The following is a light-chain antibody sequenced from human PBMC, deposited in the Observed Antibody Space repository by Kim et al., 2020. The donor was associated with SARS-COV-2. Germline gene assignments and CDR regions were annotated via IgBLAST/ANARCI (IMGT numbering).Light chain of an antibody. Sequence: VSPGQTARITCAENKLGNTYISWYQQRPGQSPVLVIYRDNKRPSGIPERFSGSTSGNTATLIISGAQAMDEGDYYCQEWDSSVVLFGAGTQLTVL. CDR1: KLGNTY. CDR2: RDN. CDR3: QEWDSSVVL. J-gene: IGLJ2*01. V-gene: IGLV3-1*01.